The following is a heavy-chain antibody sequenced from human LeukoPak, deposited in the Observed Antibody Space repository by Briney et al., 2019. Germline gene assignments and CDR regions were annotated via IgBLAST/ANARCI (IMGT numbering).Heavy chain of an antibody. J-gene: IGHJ5*02. CDR3: AGARLGYYDEYFDP. Sequence: AGGSLRLSCATSGFTFSDYSMTWVRQAPGKGLEWVSSITSTSSHINYADSVRGRFTISRDNAKNALFLQMTSLTDEDTALYYCAGARLGYYDEYFDPWGQGTQVTVSS. CDR1: GFTFSDYS. D-gene: IGHD3-16*01. CDR2: ITSTSSHI. V-gene: IGHV3-21*01.